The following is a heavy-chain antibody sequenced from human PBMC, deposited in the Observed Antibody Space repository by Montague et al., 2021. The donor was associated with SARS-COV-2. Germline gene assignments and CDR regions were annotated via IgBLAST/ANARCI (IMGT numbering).Heavy chain of an antibody. CDR2: IYYSGST. Sequence: SETLSLTCTVSGGSISSSSYYWGWIRQPPGKGLEWIGSIYYSGSTYYNPSLKSRVTISVDTSKNQFSLKPSSVTAADTAVYYCARQSVNYYDSSGYPFDYWGQGTLVTVSS. V-gene: IGHV4-39*01. CDR1: GGSISSSSYY. CDR3: ARQSVNYYDSSGYPFDY. J-gene: IGHJ4*02. D-gene: IGHD3-22*01.